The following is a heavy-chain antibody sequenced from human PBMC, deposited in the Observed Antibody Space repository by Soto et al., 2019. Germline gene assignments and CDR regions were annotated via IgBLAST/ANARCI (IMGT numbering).Heavy chain of an antibody. CDR1: GFVLSNCN. CDR3: GRGLCSRWFFM. D-gene: IGHD6-13*01. J-gene: IGHJ4*02. V-gene: IGHV3-48*01. Sequence: GGSLRLSCAASGFVLSNCNMNWVRQAPGRGLEWVSFISDRGDVIRYADSVRGRFTISRDNAENSLYLQMSNLGADDTAVYYCGRGLCSRWFFMWGQGTLVTVSS. CDR2: ISDRGDVI.